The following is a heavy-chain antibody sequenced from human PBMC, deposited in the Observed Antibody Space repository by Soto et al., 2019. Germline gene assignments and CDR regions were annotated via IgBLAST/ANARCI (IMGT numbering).Heavy chain of an antibody. V-gene: IGHV3-23*01. CDR3: AKAYHYGMDV. CDR1: GFTFSHYA. J-gene: IGHJ6*02. CDR2: ISGSGDST. Sequence: EVQLLESGGGLVQPGGSLRLSCAASGFTFSHYAMNWVRQAPGKGLEWVSGISGSGDSTYYADSVKGRLTVSRDNSKSTLYLQMNSLRAEDTAVYYCAKAYHYGMDVWCQGTTVTVSS.